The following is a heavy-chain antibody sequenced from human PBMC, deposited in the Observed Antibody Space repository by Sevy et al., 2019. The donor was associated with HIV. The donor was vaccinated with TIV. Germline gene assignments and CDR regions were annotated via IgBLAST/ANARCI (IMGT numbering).Heavy chain of an antibody. J-gene: IGHJ3*02. CDR2: ISGISNYI. CDR1: GFTFSSYS. Sequence: GGSLRLSCAASGFTFSSYSMNWVRQAPGKGLEWVSSISGISNYIYYADSMKGRFTVSRDNARNSLYLQMNSLRAEDTDVYYCERNNCSITNCYMGDVFDIWGQGTMVTVSS. CDR3: ERNNCSITNCYMGDVFDI. D-gene: IGHD2-2*02. V-gene: IGHV3-21*01.